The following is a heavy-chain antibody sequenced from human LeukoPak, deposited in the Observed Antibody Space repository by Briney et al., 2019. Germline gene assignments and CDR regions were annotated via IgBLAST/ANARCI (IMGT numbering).Heavy chain of an antibody. CDR2: INHSGST. CDR1: GGSFSGYY. V-gene: IGHV4-34*01. D-gene: IGHD3-10*01. Sequence: SETLSLTCAVYGGSFSGYYWTWFRQPPGKGLECIGEINHSGSTKYNPSLRGRVTISVDSSKNQFSLKLTSVTAADTALYYCARGTVVTMASIWGQGTMVTVSS. J-gene: IGHJ3*02. CDR3: ARGTVVTMASI.